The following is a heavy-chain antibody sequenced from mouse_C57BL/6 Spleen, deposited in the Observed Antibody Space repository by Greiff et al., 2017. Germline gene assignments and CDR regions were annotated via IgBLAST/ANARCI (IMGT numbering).Heavy chain of an antibody. Sequence: EVQGVESGGGLVQPGGSLKLSCAASGFTFSDYYMYWVRQTPEKRLEWVAYISNGGGSTDYPDTVKGRFTISRDKAKNTRYLQMRRLKSEDTAMYYCARQVYYDYDGFAYWGQGTLVTVSA. CDR3: ARQVYYDYDGFAY. J-gene: IGHJ3*01. D-gene: IGHD2-4*01. V-gene: IGHV5-12*01. CDR1: GFTFSDYY. CDR2: ISNGGGST.